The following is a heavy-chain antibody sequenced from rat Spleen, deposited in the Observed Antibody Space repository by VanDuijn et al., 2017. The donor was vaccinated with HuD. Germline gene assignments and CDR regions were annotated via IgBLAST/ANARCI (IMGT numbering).Heavy chain of an antibody. CDR3: ARRSLYSSYIYADWYFDF. J-gene: IGHJ1*01. Sequence: EVQLVESGGGLVQPGRSLKLSCAASGFTFSNYGMTWVRQAPTKGLEWVATVDYDGSRTHYRDSVKGRFTISRDNAKSTLYLQMDSLRSEDTATYYCARRSLYSSYIYADWYFDFWGPGTMVTVSS. CDR2: VDYDGSRT. CDR1: GFTFSNYG. V-gene: IGHV5-29*01. D-gene: IGHD1-2*01.